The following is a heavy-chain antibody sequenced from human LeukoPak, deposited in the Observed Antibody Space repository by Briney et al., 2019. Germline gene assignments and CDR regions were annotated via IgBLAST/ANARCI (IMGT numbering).Heavy chain of an antibody. D-gene: IGHD6-13*01. CDR2: IDPGDSGA. CDR1: GSSFTSYW. CDR3: ARHGYSGYYYYYMDV. Sequence: GEALQISSKGSGSSFTSYWIGWVRQMPGKGREWMGIIDPGDSGARYSPSFPGQVTISADKSISTAYLQLSSLKASDTAMYYCARHGYSGYYYYYMDVWGKGTTVTVSS. V-gene: IGHV5-51*01. J-gene: IGHJ6*03.